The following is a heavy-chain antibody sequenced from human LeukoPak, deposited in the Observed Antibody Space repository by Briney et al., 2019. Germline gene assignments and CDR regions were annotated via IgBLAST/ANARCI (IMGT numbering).Heavy chain of an antibody. CDR3: VRADTKKTAMVDY. CDR2: ISGSSSYI. CDR1: GFTFSSYS. D-gene: IGHD5-18*01. Sequence: GGSLRLSCAASGFTFSSYSMNWVRQAPGKGLEWVSAISGSSSYIYYADSVKGRFTISRDNAKNSLYLQVNSLRVEDTAVYYCVRADTKKTAMVDYWGQGTLVAVSS. V-gene: IGHV3-21*01. J-gene: IGHJ4*02.